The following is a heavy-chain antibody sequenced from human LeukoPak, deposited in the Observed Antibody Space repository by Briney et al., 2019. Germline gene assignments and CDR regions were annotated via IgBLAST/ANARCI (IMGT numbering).Heavy chain of an antibody. J-gene: IGHJ4*02. CDR1: GGSISSYY. CDR2: IYYSGST. V-gene: IGHV4-59*01. D-gene: IGHD5-18*01. CDR3: ARGGGYSYGYTDFDY. Sequence: SETLSLTCTVSGGSISSYYWSWIRQPPGKGLEWIGYIYYSGSTNYNPSLKSRVTISVDTSKNQFSLKLSSVTAADTAVYYCARGGGYSYGYTDFDYWGQGTLVTVSS.